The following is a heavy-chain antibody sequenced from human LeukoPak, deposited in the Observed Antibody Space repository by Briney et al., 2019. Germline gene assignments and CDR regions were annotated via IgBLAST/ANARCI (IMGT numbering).Heavy chain of an antibody. CDR3: ARGANRLDY. CDR2: IYYSGST. CDR1: GGSISTYY. D-gene: IGHD1-14*01. V-gene: IGHV4-59*01. J-gene: IGHJ4*02. Sequence: SETLSLTCTVSGGSISTYYWSWIRQTPGKGLEWIGFIYYSGSTNYNPSFKSRVTMSVDTSKSQFSLKLTSVTAADTALYYCARGANRLDYWGQGTLVTVSS.